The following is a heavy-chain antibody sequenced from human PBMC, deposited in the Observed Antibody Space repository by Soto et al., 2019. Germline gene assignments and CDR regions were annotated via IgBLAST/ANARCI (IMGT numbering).Heavy chain of an antibody. CDR2: ISYDGSNK. V-gene: IGHV3-30-3*01. CDR3: ARSPGDTAMVYYYYYGMDV. D-gene: IGHD5-18*01. Sequence: GGSLRLSCAASGFTFSSYAMHWVRQAPGKGLEWVAVISYDGSNKYYADSVKGRFTISRDNSKNTLYLQMNSLRAEDTAVYYCARSPGDTAMVYYYYYGMDVWGQGTTVTVSS. CDR1: GFTFSSYA. J-gene: IGHJ6*02.